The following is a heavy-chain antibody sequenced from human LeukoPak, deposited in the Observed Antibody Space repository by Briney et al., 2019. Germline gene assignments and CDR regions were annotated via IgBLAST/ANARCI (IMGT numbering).Heavy chain of an antibody. V-gene: IGHV3-23*01. CDR2: ISGGGGST. Sequence: GGSLRLSCAASGFTFSSYAMSWVRQAPGKGLEWVSAISGGGGSTYYADSVKGRFTISRANSKNTLFLQVNSLRAEDTAVYYCAKDYYDSSGYGPLDYWGQGTLVTVSS. CDR1: GFTFSSYA. D-gene: IGHD3-22*01. J-gene: IGHJ4*02. CDR3: AKDYYDSSGYGPLDY.